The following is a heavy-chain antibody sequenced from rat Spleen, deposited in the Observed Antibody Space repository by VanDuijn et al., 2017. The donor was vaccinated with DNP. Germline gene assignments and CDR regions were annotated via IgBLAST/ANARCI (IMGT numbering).Heavy chain of an antibody. D-gene: IGHD1-4*01. CDR1: GFTFSDYY. CDR3: ARHVLPLRVWDY. J-gene: IGHJ2*01. Sequence: EVQLVESGGGLVQPGRSLKLSCAASGFTFSDYYMAWVRQAPTKGLEWVAYLTYDGSRTFYRDSVKGRFTISRDIAKNTLYLQMNSLRSEDMATYYCARHVLPLRVWDYWGQGVMVTVSS. V-gene: IGHV5-22*01. CDR2: LTYDGSRT.